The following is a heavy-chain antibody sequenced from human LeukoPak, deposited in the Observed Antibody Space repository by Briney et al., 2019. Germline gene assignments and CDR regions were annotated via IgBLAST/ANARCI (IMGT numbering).Heavy chain of an antibody. CDR2: ISGDGGST. V-gene: IGHV3-43*02. CDR3: AKDLSKSRRGYSYAPFDY. J-gene: IGHJ4*02. CDR1: GFTFDDYA. D-gene: IGHD5-18*01. Sequence: GGSLRLSCAASGFTFDDYAMHWVRQAPGKGLEWVSLISGDGGSTYYADSVKGRFTISRDNGKNSLYLQMNSLRTEDTALYYCAKDLSKSRRGYSYAPFDYWGQGTLVTVSS.